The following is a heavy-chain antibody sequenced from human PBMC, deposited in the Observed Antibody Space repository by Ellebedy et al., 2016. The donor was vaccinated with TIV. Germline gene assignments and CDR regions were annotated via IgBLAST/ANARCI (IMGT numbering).Heavy chain of an antibody. CDR1: GFTFDDYG. V-gene: IGHV3-7*01. J-gene: IGHJ3*02. D-gene: IGHD4-17*01. CDR2: IKQDGSDK. CDR3: ARYDYGDVDEAFDI. Sequence: GESLKISCAASGFTFDDYGMSWVRQAPGKGLEWVANIKQDGSDKYHMDSVKGRFTISRDNAKNSLFLQMSSLRAEDTAVYYCARYDYGDVDEAFDIWGQGTMVTVSS.